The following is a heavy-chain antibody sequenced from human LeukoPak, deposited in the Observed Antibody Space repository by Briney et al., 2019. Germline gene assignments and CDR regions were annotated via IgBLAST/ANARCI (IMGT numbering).Heavy chain of an antibody. CDR3: AKSRNYGSGSYLDY. Sequence: GGSLRLSCAASGFTFDDYAMHWVRQPPGKGLEWVSLITGAGGFTCHADSVKGRFTISRDNSKISLYLQMRSLRTEDTSLYYCAKSRNYGSGSYLDYWGPGTLVTVSS. J-gene: IGHJ4*02. V-gene: IGHV3-43*02. D-gene: IGHD3-10*01. CDR2: ITGAGGFT. CDR1: GFTFDDYA.